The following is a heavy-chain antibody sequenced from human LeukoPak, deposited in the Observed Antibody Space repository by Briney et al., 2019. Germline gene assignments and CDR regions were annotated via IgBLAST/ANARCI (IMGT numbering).Heavy chain of an antibody. CDR3: AKYGNSGWVIDN. CDR1: GGSIGSDY. Sequence: SETLSFTCTVYGGSIGSDYWIWIRQPPGKGLEYIGYIYYTGGTNYNPSLKSRVTISVDTSKNQFSLKLSSVTAADTAVYFCAKYGNSGWVIDNWGQGTLVTVSS. J-gene: IGHJ4*02. CDR2: IYYTGGT. D-gene: IGHD6-19*01. V-gene: IGHV4-59*08.